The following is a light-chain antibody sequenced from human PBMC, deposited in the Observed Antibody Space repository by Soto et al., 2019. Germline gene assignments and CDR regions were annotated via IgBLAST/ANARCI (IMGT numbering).Light chain of an antibody. CDR1: QGISSY. V-gene: IGKV1-9*01. CDR2: AAS. J-gene: IGKJ5*01. Sequence: IQLTQSPSSLSASVGDRVTITCRASQGISSYLAWYQQKPGKAPKLLIYAASTLRSGVPSRFSSSGSGTDFTLTISSLQPEDFATYYCQQLNDYPITFGQGTRLEIK. CDR3: QQLNDYPIT.